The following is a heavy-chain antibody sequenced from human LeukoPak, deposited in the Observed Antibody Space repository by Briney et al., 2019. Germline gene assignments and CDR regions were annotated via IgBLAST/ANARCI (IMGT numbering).Heavy chain of an antibody. Sequence: GGSLRLSCAASGFTFSSYAMSWVRQAPGKGLEWVSGISWNSGSIGYADSVKGRFTISRDNAKNSLYLQMNSLRAEDTALYYCAKDSDGDYAVAFDIWGQGTMVTVSS. CDR1: GFTFSSYA. V-gene: IGHV3-9*01. D-gene: IGHD4-17*01. CDR2: ISWNSGSI. J-gene: IGHJ3*02. CDR3: AKDSDGDYAVAFDI.